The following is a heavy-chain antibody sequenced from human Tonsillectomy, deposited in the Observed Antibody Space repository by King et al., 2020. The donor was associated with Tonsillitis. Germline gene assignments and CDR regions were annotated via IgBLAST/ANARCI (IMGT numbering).Heavy chain of an antibody. D-gene: IGHD3-22*01. CDR2: ISYDGSDK. Sequence: VHLVESGGGVVQPGRSLRLSCAASGFTFSSYGMHWVRQAPGKGLEWVAVISYDGSDKYYVDSVKGRFTISRDNSKNTLYLQMNSLRAEDTAVYYCARDQSSYDSSGYYSDWGQGTMVTVSS. J-gene: IGHJ3*01. V-gene: IGHV3-30*05. CDR1: GFTFSSYG. CDR3: ARDQSSYDSSGYYSD.